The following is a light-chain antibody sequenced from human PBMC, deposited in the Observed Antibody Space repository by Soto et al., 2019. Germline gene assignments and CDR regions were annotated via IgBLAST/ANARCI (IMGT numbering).Light chain of an antibody. Sequence: QSALTQPASVSGSPGQSITISCTGTGSDIGAYNYVSWYQQHPGKAPKLIIHGVTHRPSGVSTRFSASKSAYTASLTISGLQAEDEADYHCNSYASSGTLVFGTGTKLTVL. V-gene: IGLV2-14*01. CDR3: NSYASSGTLV. CDR1: GSDIGAYNY. J-gene: IGLJ1*01. CDR2: GVT.